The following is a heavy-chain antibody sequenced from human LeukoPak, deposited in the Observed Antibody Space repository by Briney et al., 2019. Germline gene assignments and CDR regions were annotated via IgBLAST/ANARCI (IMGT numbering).Heavy chain of an antibody. V-gene: IGHV3-7*01. Sequence: GGSLRLSCAASGFTFSSYSMSWVRQAPGKGLEWVANIKQDGSEKYYVDSVKGRFTISRDNAKNSLYLQMNSLRAEDTAVYYCARVFGYNSPRYFDYWGQGTLVTVSS. CDR1: GFTFSSYS. J-gene: IGHJ4*02. CDR2: IKQDGSEK. CDR3: ARVFGYNSPRYFDY. D-gene: IGHD5-12*01.